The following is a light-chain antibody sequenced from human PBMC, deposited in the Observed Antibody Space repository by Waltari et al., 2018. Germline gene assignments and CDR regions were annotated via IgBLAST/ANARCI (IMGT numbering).Light chain of an antibody. CDR3: QQYGGAPLLS. CDR2: GAS. J-gene: IGKJ4*01. V-gene: IGKV3-20*01. Sequence: EIVLTQSPGTLSLSPGERATLSCRASQSVSSSYLAWYQQKPGQAPRLLIYGASSRATGIPDRFSGSGSGTDFTLTISRLEPEDFAVYFCQQYGGAPLLSFGGGTTVEVK. CDR1: QSVSSSY.